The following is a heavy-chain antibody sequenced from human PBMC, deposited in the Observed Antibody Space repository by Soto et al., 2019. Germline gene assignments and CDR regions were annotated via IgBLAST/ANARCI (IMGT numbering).Heavy chain of an antibody. CDR2: INAGNGNT. CDR3: ARATSAGTGRGFDV. J-gene: IGHJ6*02. Sequence: ASVKVSCKASGYTFTSYAMHWVRQAPGQRLEWMGWINAGNGNTKYSQKFQGRVTITRDTSASTAYMELSSLRSEDTAVYYCARATSAGTGRGFDVCGQGTTVPVSS. D-gene: IGHD6-13*01. V-gene: IGHV1-3*01. CDR1: GYTFTSYA.